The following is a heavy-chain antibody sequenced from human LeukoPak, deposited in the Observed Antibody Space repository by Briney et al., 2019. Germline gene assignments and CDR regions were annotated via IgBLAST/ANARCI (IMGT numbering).Heavy chain of an antibody. J-gene: IGHJ4*02. Sequence: GGSLRLSCAASGFTFSSYGMHWVRQAPGKGLEWVAFIRYDGRNKYYADSVKGRFTISRDNSRNTLFLQMNSLRTEDTAVYYCAKGPGTPPGFFDYWGQGTLVTVSS. CDR3: AKGPGTPPGFFDY. CDR2: IRYDGRNK. V-gene: IGHV3-30*02. D-gene: IGHD1-1*01. CDR1: GFTFSSYG.